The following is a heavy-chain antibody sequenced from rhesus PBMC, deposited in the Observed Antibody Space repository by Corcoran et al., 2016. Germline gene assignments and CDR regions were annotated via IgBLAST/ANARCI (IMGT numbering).Heavy chain of an antibody. J-gene: IGHJ5-1*01. CDR2: IAGNSAST. V-gene: IGHV4-73*01. Sequence: QVTLQQWGEGLVKPSETLSLTCAVYGGSISGYYWNWIRQPPGKGLEWIGNIAGNSASTHYNPSLKHPVTISKDTSKKQVSLKLSSVTAADTAVYYCARARGVDVWGPGVLLTVSS. CDR3: ARARGVDV. CDR1: GGSISGYY.